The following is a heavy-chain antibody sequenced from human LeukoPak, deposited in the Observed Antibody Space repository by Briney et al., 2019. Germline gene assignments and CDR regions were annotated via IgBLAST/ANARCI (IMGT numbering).Heavy chain of an antibody. CDR2: IYWDDDK. CDR3: ARTSANSTTVTWFDY. Sequence: SGPTLVKPTQTLTLTCTFSGFSLSTSGVGVGWIRQPPGKALEWLALIYWDDDKRYSPSLKSRLTITKDTSKNQVVLTMTNMDPVDTATYYCARTSANSTTVTWFDYWGQGTLVTVSS. J-gene: IGHJ4*02. CDR1: GFSLSTSGVG. D-gene: IGHD2/OR15-2a*01. V-gene: IGHV2-5*02.